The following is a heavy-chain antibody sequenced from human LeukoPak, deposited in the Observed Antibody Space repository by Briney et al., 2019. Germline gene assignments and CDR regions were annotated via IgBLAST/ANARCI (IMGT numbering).Heavy chain of an antibody. Sequence: PSGTLSLTCAVYGGSFSGYFWSWIRQPPGKGLEWIGEINHSGSANYNPSLKSRVTMSVDTSKNQFSLKLRSVTAADTAVYYCARGLRNSRGGRAFDIWGQGTMVTVSS. D-gene: IGHD4-23*01. CDR3: ARGLRNSRGGRAFDI. CDR1: GGSFSGYF. CDR2: INHSGSA. V-gene: IGHV4-34*01. J-gene: IGHJ3*02.